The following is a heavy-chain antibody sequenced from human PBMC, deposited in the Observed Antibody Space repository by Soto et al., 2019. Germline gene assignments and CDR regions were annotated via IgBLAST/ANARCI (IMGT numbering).Heavy chain of an antibody. J-gene: IGHJ4*01. CDR2: MEPNSGNT. CDR1: GYTCTSYD. D-gene: IGHD5-12*01. CDR3: ARGGGGYSGYDFGC. V-gene: IGHV1-8*01. Sequence: ASVKVSCKASGYTCTSYDISWVRQATGQGLEWMGWMEPNSGNTVYAEKCQGRVTMTMNSSISTAYMELSSLRSQETAVYYCARGGGGYSGYDFGCWG.